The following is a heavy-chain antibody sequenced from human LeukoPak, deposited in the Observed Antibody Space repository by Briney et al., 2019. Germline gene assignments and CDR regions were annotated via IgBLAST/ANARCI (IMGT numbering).Heavy chain of an antibody. CDR2: ISSSGSTI. Sequence: GGSLRLSCAASGFTFSSYEMNWVRQAPGKGLEWVSYISSSGSTIYYADSVKGRFTISRDNAKNSLYVQMNSLRAEDTAVYYCARSTTVRLYYFDYWGQGTLVTVSS. D-gene: IGHD1-1*01. V-gene: IGHV3-48*03. CDR3: ARSTTVRLYYFDY. J-gene: IGHJ4*02. CDR1: GFTFSSYE.